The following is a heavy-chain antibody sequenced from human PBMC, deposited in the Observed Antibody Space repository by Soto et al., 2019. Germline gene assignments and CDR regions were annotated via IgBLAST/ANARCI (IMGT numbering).Heavy chain of an antibody. J-gene: IGHJ4*02. CDR3: ARRGPGTYFDY. CDR2: ISGSGDST. V-gene: IGHV3-23*01. Sequence: EVQLLDSGGGLVQPGGSLRLSCAASGFTFSSYAMNWVRQAPGKGLEWVSVISGSGDSTYYADSVKGRFTISRDNSKNTLYLQMNSLRTEDTAVYYCARRGPGTYFDYWGQGTRVTVSS. CDR1: GFTFSSYA. D-gene: IGHD6-13*01.